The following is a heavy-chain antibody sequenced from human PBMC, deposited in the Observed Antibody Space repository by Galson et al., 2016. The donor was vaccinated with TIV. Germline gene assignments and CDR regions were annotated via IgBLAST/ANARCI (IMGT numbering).Heavy chain of an antibody. Sequence: SVKVSCKASGGNFSNFVISWVRQAPGQGLEWMGSINPIFGTANYAQKFQGRVTITADTYTSTIYMELSSLRSEDTAVYYCARGRGYYFGSGSSYFDYWGQGRLVTVSS. CDR3: ARGRGYYFGSGSSYFDY. CDR2: INPIFGTA. J-gene: IGHJ4*02. V-gene: IGHV1-69*06. CDR1: GGNFSNFV. D-gene: IGHD3-10*01.